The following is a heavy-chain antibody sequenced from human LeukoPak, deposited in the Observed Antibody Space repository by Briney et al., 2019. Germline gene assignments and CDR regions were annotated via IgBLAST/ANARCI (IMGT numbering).Heavy chain of an antibody. CDR2: IYASGST. CDR3: AGQGRYSSPFSV. Sequence: SETLSLTCTVSGGSISCYYWSWIRLPPGKGLECIGYIYASGSTNYNPSLKSRVTISVDTSRNQSSLKLNSVTAADTAVYYCAGQGRYSSPFSVWGKETTVTVSS. CDR1: GGSISCYY. D-gene: IGHD6-6*01. V-gene: IGHV4-4*09. J-gene: IGHJ6*04.